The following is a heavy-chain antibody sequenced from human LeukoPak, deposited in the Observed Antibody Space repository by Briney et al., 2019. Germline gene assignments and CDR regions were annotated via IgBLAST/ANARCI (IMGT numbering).Heavy chain of an antibody. D-gene: IGHD6-19*01. CDR1: GFTFSSHA. V-gene: IGHV3-23*01. CDR2: ISCSGGST. J-gene: IGHJ4*02. CDR3: AKGPLTEVAGTTWDY. Sequence: PGGSLRLSCAASGFTFSSHAMSWVRQAPGKGLEWVSAISCSGGSTYYADSVKGRFTISRDNSKNTLYLQMNGLRAEDTAVYYCAKGPLTEVAGTTWDYWGQGTLVTVSS.